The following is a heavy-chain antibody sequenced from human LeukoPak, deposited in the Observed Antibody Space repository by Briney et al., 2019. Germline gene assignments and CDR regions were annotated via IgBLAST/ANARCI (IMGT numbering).Heavy chain of an antibody. CDR3: ARDRYCSGGSCYSWAWFDP. CDR2: INPSGGST. Sequence: GASVKVSCKASGYTFTSYYMHWVRQAPGQGLEWMGIINPSGGSTSYAQKFQGRVTMTRDTSMSTVYMELSSLRSEDTAVYYCARDRYCSGGSCYSWAWFDPWGQGTLVTVSS. D-gene: IGHD2-15*01. V-gene: IGHV1-46*01. J-gene: IGHJ5*02. CDR1: GYTFTSYY.